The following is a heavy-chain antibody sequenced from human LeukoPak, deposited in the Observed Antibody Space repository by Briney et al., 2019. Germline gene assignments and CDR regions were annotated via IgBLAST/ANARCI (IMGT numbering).Heavy chain of an antibody. V-gene: IGHV3-23*01. D-gene: IGHD3-10*01. CDR2: IGGSGTRT. Sequence: PGGSLRLSCSASGFTFTTYGMNWVRQAPGKGLEWVSGIGGSGTRTYYADSVKGRFTISRDNSKNTLYLQMNSLKTEDTAVYYCTPHWITMVRGVTDYWGQRTLVSVSS. CDR3: TPHWITMVRGVTDY. CDR1: GFTFTTYG. J-gene: IGHJ4*02.